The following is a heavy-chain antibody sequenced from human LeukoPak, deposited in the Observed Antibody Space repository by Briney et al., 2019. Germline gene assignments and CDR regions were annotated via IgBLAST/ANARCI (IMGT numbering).Heavy chain of an antibody. Sequence: GGSLRLSCAASGFTFSTYGMHWVRQAPGKGLEWVAFIRYDGSNKYYADSVKGRFTISRDNSKNTLYLQMNSLRAEDTAVYYCAKGILRYGENPNWGQGTLVTVSS. CDR3: AKGILRYGENPN. CDR2: IRYDGSNK. CDR1: GFTFSTYG. J-gene: IGHJ4*02. D-gene: IGHD4-17*01. V-gene: IGHV3-30*02.